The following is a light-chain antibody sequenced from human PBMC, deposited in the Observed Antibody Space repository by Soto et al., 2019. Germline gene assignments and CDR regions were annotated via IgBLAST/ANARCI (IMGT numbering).Light chain of an antibody. CDR2: GAS. Sequence: EIVLTQSPGTLSLSPGERATLSCRASQSVSSNYLAWFQQKPGQAPRLLIYGASSRATGIPDRFSGSGSATDFTLTISRLEPEDVAVYYCQQYGSSQFTFGPGTKVELK. J-gene: IGKJ3*01. V-gene: IGKV3-20*01. CDR3: QQYGSSQFT. CDR1: QSVSSNY.